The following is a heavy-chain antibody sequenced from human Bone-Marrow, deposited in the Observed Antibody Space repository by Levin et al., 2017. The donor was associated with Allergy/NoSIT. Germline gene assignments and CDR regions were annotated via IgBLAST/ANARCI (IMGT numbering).Heavy chain of an antibody. CDR1: GFTFSNAW. D-gene: IGHD3-10*01. CDR3: ATLIRFDY. V-gene: IGHV3-15*07. Sequence: GGSLRLSCAASGFTFSNAWMMWVRQAPGKGLEWVGRVRSKTNGGTTEYAAPVRGRFTVSRDDSKSTLYLEMNSLKIEDTGVYYCATLIRFDYWGLGTLVTVSS. J-gene: IGHJ4*02. CDR2: VRSKTNGGTT.